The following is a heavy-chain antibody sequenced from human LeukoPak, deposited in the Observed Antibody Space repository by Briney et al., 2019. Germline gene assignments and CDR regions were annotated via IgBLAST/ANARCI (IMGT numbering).Heavy chain of an antibody. D-gene: IGHD3-10*01. J-gene: IGHJ6*02. CDR1: GGSFSGYY. V-gene: IGHV4-34*01. Sequence: PSETLSLTCAVYGGSFSGYYWSWIRQPPGKGLEWIGEINHSGSTNYNPSLKSRVTISVDTSKNQFSLKLSSVTAADTAVYYCARSPLTNMVRGGWVYYYGMDVWGQGTTVTVSS. CDR3: ARSPLTNMVRGGWVYYYGMDV. CDR2: INHSGST.